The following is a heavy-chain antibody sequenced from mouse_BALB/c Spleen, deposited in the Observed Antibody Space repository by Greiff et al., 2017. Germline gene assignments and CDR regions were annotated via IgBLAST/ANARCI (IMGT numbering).Heavy chain of an antibody. J-gene: IGHJ4*01. D-gene: IGHD3-1*01. Sequence: VQVVESGPELVKPGASVKISCKASGYAFSSSWMNWVKQRPGQGLEWIGRIYPGDGDTNYNGKFKGKATLTADKSSSTAYMQLSSLTSVDSAVYFCAREPGTYYAMDYWGQGTSVTVYS. CDR2: IYPGDGDT. V-gene: IGHV1-82*01. CDR1: GYAFSSSW. CDR3: AREPGTYYAMDY.